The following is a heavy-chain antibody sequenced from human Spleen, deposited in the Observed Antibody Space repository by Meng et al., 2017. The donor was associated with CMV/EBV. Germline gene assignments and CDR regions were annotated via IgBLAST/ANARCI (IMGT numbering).Heavy chain of an antibody. CDR2: VNAYSGGT. D-gene: IGHD2-2*02. V-gene: IGHV1-2*02. Sequence: ASVKVSCKTSGYTFTGYYMHWVGQSPGQGLEWLGWVNAYSGGTNYAQKFQGRVTRTRDTSISTVYMDLSRLRPDDTAVYYRARGAGYCPSASCYNHNWYFDLWGRGTLVTVSS. CDR1: GYTFTGYY. J-gene: IGHJ2*01. CDR3: ARGAGYCPSASCYNHNWYFDL.